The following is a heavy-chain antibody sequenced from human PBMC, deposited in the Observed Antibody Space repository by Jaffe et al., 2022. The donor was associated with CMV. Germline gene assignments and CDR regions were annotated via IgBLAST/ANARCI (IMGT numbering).Heavy chain of an antibody. CDR3: AKADSSGYYYPDYYYYYGMDV. J-gene: IGHJ6*02. CDR1: GFTFSSYA. D-gene: IGHD3-22*01. CDR2: ISGSGGST. Sequence: EVQLLESGGGLVQPGGSLRLSCAASGFTFSSYAMSWVRQAPGKGLEWVSAISGSGGSTYYADSVKGRFTISRDNSKNTLYLQMNSLRAEDTAVYYCAKADSSGYYYPDYYYYYGMDVWGQGTTVTVSS. V-gene: IGHV3-23*01.